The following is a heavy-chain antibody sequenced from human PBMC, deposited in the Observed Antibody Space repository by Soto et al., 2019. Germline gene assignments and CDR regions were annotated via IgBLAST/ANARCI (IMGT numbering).Heavy chain of an antibody. Sequence: GGSLRLSCAASGFTFSSYDMHWVRQATGKGLEWVSAIGTAGDTYYPGSVKGRFTISRENAKNSLYLQMNSLRAGYTAVYYSARSVFQGGVAVVGVGGWGKRTTVTVCS. CDR1: GFTFSSYD. D-gene: IGHD3-22*01. CDR3: ARSVFQGGVAVVGVGG. CDR2: IGTAGDT. V-gene: IGHV3-13*01. J-gene: IGHJ6*04.